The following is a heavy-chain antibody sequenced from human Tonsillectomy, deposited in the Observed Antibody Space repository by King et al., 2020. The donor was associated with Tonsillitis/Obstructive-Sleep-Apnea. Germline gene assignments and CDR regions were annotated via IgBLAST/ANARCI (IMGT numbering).Heavy chain of an antibody. D-gene: IGHD3-10*01. J-gene: IGHJ6*03. CDR3: AKAQVGRSWSYYPWDYYYYFVV. Sequence: VQLVESGGDVIQPGGSLRLSCAASGFTFSSYAMSWVRQAPGKGLEWVSGISGNGGNTYYADSVKGRFTFSRDNSKNTLYLQMNSQRAEDTDVYYCAKAQVGRSWSYYPWDYYYYFVVWGEGATVTVTS. V-gene: IGHV3-23*04. CDR2: ISGNGGNT. CDR1: GFTFSSYA.